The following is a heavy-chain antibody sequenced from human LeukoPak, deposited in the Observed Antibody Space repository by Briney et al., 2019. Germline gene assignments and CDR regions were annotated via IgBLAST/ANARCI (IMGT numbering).Heavy chain of an antibody. J-gene: IGHJ6*02. V-gene: IGHV4-34*01. CDR1: GGSFSGYY. D-gene: IGHD4-17*01. CDR3: ARDYGPYYYYGMDV. Sequence: KPSETLSLTCAVYGGSFSGYYWSWFRKPPGKGLSGFGEINHSGSTNYNPSLKSRVTISVDTSKNQFSLKLSSVTAADTAVYYCARDYGPYYYYGMDVWGQGTTVTVSS. CDR2: INHSGST.